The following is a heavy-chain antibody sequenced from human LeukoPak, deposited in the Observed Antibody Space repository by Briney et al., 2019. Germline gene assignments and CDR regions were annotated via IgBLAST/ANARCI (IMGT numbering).Heavy chain of an antibody. CDR2: INPSGGST. J-gene: IGHJ6*02. Sequence: ASVKVSCKASGYTFTNYYMHWVRQAPGQGLEWMGIINPSGGSTTYAQKFQGRVTMTRDTSTSTVYMELSSLRSDDTAVYYCASHKGVGPTEGFSMDVWGQGTTVTVSS. V-gene: IGHV1-46*01. D-gene: IGHD1-26*01. CDR1: GYTFTNYY. CDR3: ASHKGVGPTEGFSMDV.